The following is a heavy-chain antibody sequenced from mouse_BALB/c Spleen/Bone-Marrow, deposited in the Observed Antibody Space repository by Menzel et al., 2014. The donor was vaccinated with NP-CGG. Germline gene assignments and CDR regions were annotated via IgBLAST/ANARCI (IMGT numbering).Heavy chain of an antibody. Sequence: VQLQQSGAELVRSGSSVKISCKASGYAFSSYWTNWVKQRPGQGLEWIGKIYPGNGDTNYNGKFKGKATLTADKSSSTAYMQLSSLTSEDSAVYFCARTGNLAWFAYWGQGTLVTVSA. V-gene: IGHV1-80*01. CDR3: ARTGNLAWFAY. D-gene: IGHD2-1*01. J-gene: IGHJ3*01. CDR1: GYAFSSYW. CDR2: IYPGNGDT.